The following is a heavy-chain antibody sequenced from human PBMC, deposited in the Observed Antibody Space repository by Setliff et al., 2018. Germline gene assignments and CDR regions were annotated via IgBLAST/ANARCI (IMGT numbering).Heavy chain of an antibody. V-gene: IGHV3-48*03. D-gene: IGHD3-9*01. CDR2: ISSSGSTI. CDR1: GFTFSSYE. J-gene: IGHJ4*02. CDR3: ACPDILTGLFDY. Sequence: PGGSLRLSCAASGFTFSSYEMNWVRQAPGKGLEWVSYISSSGSTIYYADSVKGRFTISRDNAKNSLYLQMNSLRAEDTAFYYCACPDILTGLFDYWGQGTLVTVSS.